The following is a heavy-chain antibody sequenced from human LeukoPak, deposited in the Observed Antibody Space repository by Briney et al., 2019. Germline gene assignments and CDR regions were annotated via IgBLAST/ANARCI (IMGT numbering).Heavy chain of an antibody. D-gene: IGHD1-26*01. Sequence: PSETLSLTCAVCGGSFSGYYWSWIRQPPGKGLEGIGEINHSGSTNYNPSLKSRVTISVDTSKNQFSLKLSSVTAADTAVYYCAGSGSYYAGAFDIWGQGTMVTVSS. CDR2: INHSGST. CDR1: GGSFSGYY. CDR3: AGSGSYYAGAFDI. V-gene: IGHV4-34*01. J-gene: IGHJ3*02.